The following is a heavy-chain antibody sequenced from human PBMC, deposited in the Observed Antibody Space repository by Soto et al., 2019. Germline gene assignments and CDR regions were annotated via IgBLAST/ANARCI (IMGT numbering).Heavy chain of an antibody. CDR2: ISGSGGRT. J-gene: IGHJ4*02. D-gene: IGHD2-21*01. V-gene: IGHV3-23*01. CDR3: AKEMIASTLAEFFDY. CDR1: GCTFSNYG. Sequence: EVQLLESGGGLIQPGGSLRLSCEASGCTFSNYGMTWVRLAPGKGLEWVSTISGSGGRTFYADPVKGRFTISRDNSKNTLYLQMKSLRAEDTSVYYCAKEMIASTLAEFFDYWGQGTLVTVSS.